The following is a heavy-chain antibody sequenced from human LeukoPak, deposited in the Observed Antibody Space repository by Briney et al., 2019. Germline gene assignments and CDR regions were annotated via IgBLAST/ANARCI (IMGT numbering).Heavy chain of an antibody. V-gene: IGHV4-39*07. J-gene: IGHJ1*01. CDR1: GDSISSNRYY. CDR3: ARDPGAAAGTIEYFQH. D-gene: IGHD6-13*01. Sequence: SETLSLTCTVSGDSISSNRYYWGWNRQPPGKGLEWIGDIYYSGTTYYNPSLKSRVTISVDTSKNQFSLKLSSVTAADTAVYYCARDPGAAAGTIEYFQHWGQGTLVTVSS. CDR2: IYYSGTT.